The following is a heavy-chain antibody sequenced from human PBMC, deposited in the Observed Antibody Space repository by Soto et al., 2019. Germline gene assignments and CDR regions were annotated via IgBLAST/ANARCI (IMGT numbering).Heavy chain of an antibody. J-gene: IGHJ4*02. CDR2: IYYSGST. Sequence: PSETLSLTCTVSGGSITSYYWSWIRQPPGKGLEWIGYIYYSGSTDYNPSLKSRVTISVDTSKNQFSLKLSSVTAADTAVYYCARDSSGWYATPPDYWGQGTLVTVSS. D-gene: IGHD6-19*01. CDR1: GGSITSYY. CDR3: ARDSSGWYATPPDY. V-gene: IGHV4-59*01.